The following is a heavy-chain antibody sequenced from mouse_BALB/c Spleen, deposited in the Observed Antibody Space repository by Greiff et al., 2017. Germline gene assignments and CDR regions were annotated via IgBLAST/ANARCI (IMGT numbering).Heavy chain of an antibody. J-gene: IGHJ3*01. Sequence: EVHLVESGGGLVKPGGSLKLSCAASGFTFSSYAMSWVRQSPEKRLEWVAEISSGGSYTYYPDTVTGRFTISRDNAKNTLYLEMSSLRSEDTAMYYCARADGYPFAYWGQGTLVTVSA. V-gene: IGHV5-9-4*01. CDR1: GFTFSSYA. CDR3: ARADGYPFAY. CDR2: ISSGGSYT. D-gene: IGHD2-3*01.